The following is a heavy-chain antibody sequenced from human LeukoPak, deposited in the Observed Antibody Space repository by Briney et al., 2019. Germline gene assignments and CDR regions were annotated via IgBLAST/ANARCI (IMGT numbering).Heavy chain of an antibody. D-gene: IGHD6-19*01. CDR2: ISWNSGST. CDR1: GFTFDDYA. Sequence: SLRLSCAASGFTFDDYAMHWVRQAPGKGLEWVSGISWNSGSTGYADSVKGRFTISRDNAKTSLYLQMNSLRAEDTALYYCAKDMFGRSGCLDYWGQGTLVTVSS. J-gene: IGHJ4*02. CDR3: AKDMFGRSGCLDY. V-gene: IGHV3-9*01.